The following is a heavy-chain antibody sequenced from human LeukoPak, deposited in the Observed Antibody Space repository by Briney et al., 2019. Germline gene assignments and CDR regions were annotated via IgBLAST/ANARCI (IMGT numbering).Heavy chain of an antibody. V-gene: IGHV3-48*01. J-gene: IGHJ4*02. Sequence: GGSLRLSCAASGFTFSSYSMNWVRQAPGKGLEWVSYISSSSSTIYYADSVEGRFTISRDNAKNSLYLQMNSLRAEDTAVYYCARDLPIRGFDYWGQGTLVTVSS. CDR2: ISSSSSTI. CDR3: ARDLPIRGFDY. CDR1: GFTFSSYS.